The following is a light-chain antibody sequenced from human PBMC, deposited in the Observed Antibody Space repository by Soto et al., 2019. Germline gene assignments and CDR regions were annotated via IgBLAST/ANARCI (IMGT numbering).Light chain of an antibody. CDR2: GNT. CDR3: QSYDSSLSVWM. V-gene: IGLV1-40*01. J-gene: IGLJ3*02. Sequence: QAVVTQPPSVSGAPGQRVNISCTGSSSNIGAGSDVHWYQQVPGTAPKLLINGNTNRPSGVPDRFSGSKSGTSASLAITGLQAEDEADYYCQSYDSSLSVWMFGGGTKLTVL. CDR1: SSNIGAGSD.